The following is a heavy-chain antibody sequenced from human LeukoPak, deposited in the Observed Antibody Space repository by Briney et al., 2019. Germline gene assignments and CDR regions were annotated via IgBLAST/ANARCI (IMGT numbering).Heavy chain of an antibody. D-gene: IGHD3-10*01. J-gene: IGHJ5*02. V-gene: IGHV1-2*02. Sequence: ASVKVSCKASGYTFTGYYMHWVRQAPGQGLEWMGWINPNSGGTNYAQKFQGRVTMTRDTSISTAYMELSRLRSDDTAVYYCARDFVSYGSGSYYNANWFDPWGQGTLVTVSS. CDR2: INPNSGGT. CDR3: ARDFVSYGSGSYYNANWFDP. CDR1: GYTFTGYY.